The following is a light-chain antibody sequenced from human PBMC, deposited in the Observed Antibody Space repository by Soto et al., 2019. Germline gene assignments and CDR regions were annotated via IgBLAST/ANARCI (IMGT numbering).Light chain of an antibody. Sequence: DIQMTQSPSSLSASVGDRVTITCRASQTISIFLNWYKQKPGKAPKLLIYGASTLQGGVPSRFSGSGSGTDFTLTISRLQPEDFATYYCQRSYGSPPWTFGQGTKVEIK. V-gene: IGKV1-39*01. CDR3: QRSYGSPPWT. CDR2: GAS. J-gene: IGKJ1*01. CDR1: QTISIF.